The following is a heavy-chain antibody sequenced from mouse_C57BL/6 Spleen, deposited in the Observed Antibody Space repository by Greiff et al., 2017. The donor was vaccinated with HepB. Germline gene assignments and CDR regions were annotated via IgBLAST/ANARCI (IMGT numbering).Heavy chain of an antibody. CDR2: ISYDGSN. CDR3: ARGEDYYGAYFDV. V-gene: IGHV3-6*01. J-gene: IGHJ1*03. Sequence: EVKLQESGPGLVKPSQSLSLTCSVTGYSITSGYYWNWIRQFPGNKLEWMGYISYDGSNNYNPSLKNRISITRDTSKNQFFLKLNSVTTEDTATYYCARGEDYYGAYFDVWGTGTTVTVSS. CDR1: GYSITSGYY. D-gene: IGHD1-1*01.